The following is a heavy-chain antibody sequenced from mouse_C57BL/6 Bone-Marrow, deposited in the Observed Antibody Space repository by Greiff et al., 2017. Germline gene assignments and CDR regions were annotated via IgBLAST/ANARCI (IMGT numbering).Heavy chain of an antibody. Sequence: QVQLQQPGAELVMPGASVKLSCTASGYTFTSYWMHWVKQRPGQGLEWIGEIDPSDSYTNYNQKFKGKSTLTVDKSSSTAYMQLSSLTSEDSAVYYCARGYYYGSSHDYWGQGTTLTVSA. CDR1: GYTFTSYW. J-gene: IGHJ2*01. D-gene: IGHD1-1*01. V-gene: IGHV1-69*01. CDR3: ARGYYYGSSHDY. CDR2: IDPSDSYT.